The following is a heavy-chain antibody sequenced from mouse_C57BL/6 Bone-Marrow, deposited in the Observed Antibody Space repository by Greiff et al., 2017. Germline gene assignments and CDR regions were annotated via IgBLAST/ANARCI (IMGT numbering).Heavy chain of an antibody. CDR2: ISSGGSYT. CDR1: GFTFSSYG. Sequence: DVMLVESGGDLVKPGGSLKLSCAASGFTFSSYGMSWVRQTPDKRLEWVATISSGGSYTYYPDSVKGRFTISRDNAKNTLYLQMSSLKSEDTAMYYCASPLLLRLGIYFAYWGQGTLVTVSA. D-gene: IGHD1-1*01. J-gene: IGHJ3*01. V-gene: IGHV5-6*02. CDR3: ASPLLLRLGIYFAY.